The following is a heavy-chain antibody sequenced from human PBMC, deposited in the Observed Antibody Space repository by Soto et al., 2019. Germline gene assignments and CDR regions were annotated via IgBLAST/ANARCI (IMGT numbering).Heavy chain of an antibody. V-gene: IGHV3-23*01. D-gene: IGHD3-3*01. CDR1: GFIFTDYA. J-gene: IGHJ5*02. CDR2: ISGSGVSI. Sequence: VGSLRLSCAASGFIFTDYAMTWVRQAPGKGLEWVSVISGSGVSIYYTDSVRGRFTISRDNSKNTLYLQMHSLRPEDTAVYFCVKRPDSSDRSGYTAWGQGIQVTV. CDR3: VKRPDSSDRSGYTA.